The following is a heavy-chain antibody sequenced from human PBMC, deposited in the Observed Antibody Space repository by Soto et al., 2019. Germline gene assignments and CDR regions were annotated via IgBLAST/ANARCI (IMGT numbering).Heavy chain of an antibody. CDR3: ARDLAKGGGSAGFDY. CDR2: INPKSGGT. Sequence: QVQLVQSGAEVKKPGASVNVSCKASGYTFTVYYMHWVRQARGQGREWMGWINPKSGGTMYPQKFQGRVTMTWDTSISTAYMALTRLRSDDTAVYYCARDLAKGGGSAGFDYWGQGTLVTVSS. D-gene: IGHD1-26*01. J-gene: IGHJ4*02. V-gene: IGHV1-2*02. CDR1: GYTFTVYY.